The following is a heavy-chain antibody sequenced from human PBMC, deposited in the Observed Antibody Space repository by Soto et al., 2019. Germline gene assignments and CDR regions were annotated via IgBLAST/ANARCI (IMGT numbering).Heavy chain of an antibody. CDR1: GFTFSSYG. J-gene: IGHJ4*02. CDR2: ISYDGSNK. CDR3: ANSSLLDY. Sequence: QVQLVESGGGVVQPGRSLRLSCAASGFTFSSYGMHWVRQAPGKGLEWVAVISYDGSNKYYADSVKGRFTISRDNSKNTLYLQMNSLRAEDTAVYYCANSSLLDYWGQGTLVTVSS. V-gene: IGHV3-30*18.